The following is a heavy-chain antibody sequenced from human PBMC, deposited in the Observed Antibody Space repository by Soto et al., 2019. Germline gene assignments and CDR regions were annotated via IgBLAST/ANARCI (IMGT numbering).Heavy chain of an antibody. CDR1: GFTFSNYA. J-gene: IGHJ4*02. CDR2: VSYDGSKQ. V-gene: IGHV3-30-3*01. CDR3: ARDRVYYYDNSGYYNFDY. Sequence: QVQLVESGGGVVQPGRSLRVSCAASGFTFSNYAMHWVRQAPGKGLEWVAVVSYDGSKQFYADSVEGRFTISRDSSKSTLDLHMDNLRDEDTAVYYCARDRVYYYDNSGYYNFDYWGQGTRVTVSS. D-gene: IGHD3-22*01.